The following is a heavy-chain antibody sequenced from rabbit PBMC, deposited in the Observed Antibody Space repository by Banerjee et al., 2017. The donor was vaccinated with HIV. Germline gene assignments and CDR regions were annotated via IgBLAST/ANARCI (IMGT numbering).Heavy chain of an antibody. Sequence: QEQLEESGGDLVKPGASLTLTCTASGFTISSISWLCWVRQAPGKGLEWIACIYSGSSGSTYYASRAKGRFTISKTSSTTVTLEMTSLTAADTATYFCARNGGMLDYKLWGPGTLVTDS. J-gene: IGHJ4*01. CDR2: IYSGSSGST. CDR1: GFTISSISW. D-gene: IGHD6-1*01. V-gene: IGHV1S45*01. CDR3: ARNGGMLDYKL.